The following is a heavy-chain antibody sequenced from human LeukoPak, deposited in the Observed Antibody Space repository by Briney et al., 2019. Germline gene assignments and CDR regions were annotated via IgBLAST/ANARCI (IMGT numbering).Heavy chain of an antibody. CDR1: GYTFTSYD. D-gene: IGHD6-13*01. CDR2: MNPNSGNT. V-gene: IGHV1-8*01. J-gene: IGHJ4*02. CDR3: ARARAAAGIDFDY. Sequence: ASVKVSCKASGYTFTSYDINWVRQATGQGLEWMGWMNPNSGNTGYAQKFQGRVTMTRNTSISTAYMELSSLRSEDTAVYYCARARAAAGIDFDYWGPGTLVTVSS.